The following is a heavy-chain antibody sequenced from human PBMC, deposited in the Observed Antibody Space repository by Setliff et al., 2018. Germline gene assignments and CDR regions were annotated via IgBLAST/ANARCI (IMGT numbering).Heavy chain of an antibody. J-gene: IGHJ4*02. D-gene: IGHD6-19*01. CDR3: AREKPRSGLDY. CDR1: GFTFSSYA. Sequence: HPGGSLRLSCAASGFTFSSYAMHWVRQAPGKGLEWVAVTSYDGSNKYYADSVKGRFTISRDNSKNTLYLQMNSLRAEDTAVYYCAREKPRSGLDYWGQGTLVTVSS. V-gene: IGHV3-30-3*01. CDR2: TSYDGSNK.